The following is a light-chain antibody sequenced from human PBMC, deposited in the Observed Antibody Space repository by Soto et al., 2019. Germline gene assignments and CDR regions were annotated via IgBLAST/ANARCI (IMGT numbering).Light chain of an antibody. Sequence: QSALTQPRSVSGSPGQSVTISCTGTSSDVGGYSYVSWFQQHPGKAPKLMINDVSKRPSGVPDRLSGSKTGNTASLTISGLQAEDEADYYCCSYAGSYTLYVFGTGTKVTVL. CDR2: DVS. V-gene: IGLV2-11*01. CDR1: SSDVGGYSY. CDR3: CSYAGSYTLYV. J-gene: IGLJ1*01.